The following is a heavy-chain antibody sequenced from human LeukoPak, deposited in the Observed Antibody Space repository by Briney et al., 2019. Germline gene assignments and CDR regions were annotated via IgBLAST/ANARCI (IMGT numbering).Heavy chain of an antibody. J-gene: IGHJ4*02. D-gene: IGHD2-8*01. CDR1: GYSISSGYY. CDR3: ARAILYGSCNVY. V-gene: IGHV4-38-2*01. CDR2: IYHSGST. Sequence: SETLSLTCAVSGYSISSGYYWGWIRQPPGKGLEWIGSIYHSGSTYYNPSLKSRVTISVDTSKNQFSLKLNSVTAADTAVYYCARAILYGSCNVYWGQGTLVTVSS.